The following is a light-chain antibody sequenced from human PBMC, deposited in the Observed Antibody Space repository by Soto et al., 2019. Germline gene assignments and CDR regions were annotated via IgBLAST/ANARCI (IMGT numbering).Light chain of an antibody. J-gene: IGLJ2*01. CDR1: SSNIVGTNY. CDR2: SNN. V-gene: IGLV1-47*02. CDR3: ASWDDRLGAVI. Sequence: QSVLTQPPSASGTPGQRVFISCSGSSSNIVGTNYAYWYQQLPGAAPKLLMHSNNLRPSGVPERISGSKSGTSASLAISGLRSEDEDAYYCASWDDRLGAVIFGGGTKVTVL.